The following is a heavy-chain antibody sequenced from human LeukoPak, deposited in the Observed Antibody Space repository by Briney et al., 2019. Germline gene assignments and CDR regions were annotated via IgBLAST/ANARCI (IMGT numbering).Heavy chain of an antibody. CDR2: INNDGSTT. J-gene: IGHJ3*02. V-gene: IGHV3-74*01. D-gene: IGHD2-2*01. CDR3: ARPITSCSSTSCFAYAFDI. Sequence: PGGSLRLSCAASGFTFSSHWMHWVRQAPGKGLVWVSCINNDGSTTRYADSVKGRFTISRDNAKNTLYLQVNSLRAEDTAVYYCARPITSCSSTSCFAYAFDIWGQGTMVTVSS. CDR1: GFTFSSHW.